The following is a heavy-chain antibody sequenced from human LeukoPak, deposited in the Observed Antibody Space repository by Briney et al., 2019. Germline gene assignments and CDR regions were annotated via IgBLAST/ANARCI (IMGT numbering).Heavy chain of an antibody. Sequence: PGGSLRLSCAASGFTFSSYAMSWVRQAPGKGLEWVSAISGSGGSTYYADSVKGRFTISRDNSKNTLYLQMNSLRAEDTAVYYCAKEGGYCSSTSCYRRCYFDYWGQGTLVTVSS. CDR3: AKEGGYCSSTSCYRRCYFDY. CDR1: GFTFSSYA. V-gene: IGHV3-23*01. J-gene: IGHJ4*02. D-gene: IGHD2-2*01. CDR2: ISGSGGST.